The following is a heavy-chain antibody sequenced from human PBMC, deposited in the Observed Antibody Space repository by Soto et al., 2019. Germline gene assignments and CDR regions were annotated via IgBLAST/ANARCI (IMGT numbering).Heavy chain of an antibody. Sequence: QVQLQESGPGLVNPSGTLSLTCAVSGGSISSDNWWSWVRQPPGKGLEWIGEIYHSGGTHYNPSLKSRVTISVDKSRNLISLELSSVTAADTAVYFCARHGGFSFDSWGQGTLVTVSS. CDR2: IYHSGGT. D-gene: IGHD3-3*01. J-gene: IGHJ4*02. CDR1: GGSISSDNW. V-gene: IGHV4-4*02. CDR3: ARHGGFSFDS.